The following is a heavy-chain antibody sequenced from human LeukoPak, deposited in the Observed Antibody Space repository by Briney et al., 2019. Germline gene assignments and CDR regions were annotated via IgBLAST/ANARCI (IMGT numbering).Heavy chain of an antibody. CDR1: GFTFSSYA. CDR2: ISGSGGST. V-gene: IGHV3-23*01. CDR3: AKATGGVYYDFSYYYMDV. J-gene: IGHJ6*03. Sequence: SGGSLRLSCAASGFTFSSYAMSWVRQAPGKGLEWVSAISGSGGSTYYADSVKGRFTISRDNSKNTLYLQMNSLRAEDTAVYYCAKATGGVYYDFSYYYMDVWGKGTTVTVSS. D-gene: IGHD3-3*01.